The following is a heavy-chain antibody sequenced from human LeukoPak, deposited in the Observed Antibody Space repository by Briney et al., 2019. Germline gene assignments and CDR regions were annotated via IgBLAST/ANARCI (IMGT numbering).Heavy chain of an antibody. CDR3: ACQCSGPRCSDHDY. Sequence: GGSLRLSCAASGFTVSSNYMSWVRQAPGKGLEWVSGINGRGDETHYADSVKGRFTMSRDNSKSTVYLQLSSLRAEDTAMYYCACQCSGPRCSDHDYWGQGTVVTVSP. CDR2: INGRGDET. D-gene: IGHD6-19*01. V-gene: IGHV3-23*01. CDR1: GFTVSSNY. J-gene: IGHJ4*02.